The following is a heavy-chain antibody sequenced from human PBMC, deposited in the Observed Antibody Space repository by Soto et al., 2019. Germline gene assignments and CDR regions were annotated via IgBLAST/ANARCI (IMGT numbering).Heavy chain of an antibody. D-gene: IGHD3-9*01. CDR3: ARAPGATGYYGLKTYYGAY. CDR2: IIPIFGTA. CDR1: GGTFSSYA. V-gene: IGHV1-69*13. J-gene: IGHJ4*02. Sequence: SVKVSCKASGGTFSSYAISWVRQAPGQGLEWMGGIIPIFGTANYAQKFQGRVTITADESTSTAYMELSNLRSEDTAVYYCARAPGATGYYGLKTYYGAYWGQGTLVTVSS.